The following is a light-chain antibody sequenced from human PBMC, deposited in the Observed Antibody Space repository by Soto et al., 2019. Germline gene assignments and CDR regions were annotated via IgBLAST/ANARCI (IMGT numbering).Light chain of an antibody. CDR2: DNN. V-gene: IGLV1-51*01. Sequence: QSVLPQPPSVSAAPGQKVTISCSGSSSNIGNNYVSWYQQLPGTAPKLLIDDNNKRPSGIPDRFSGSKSGTSGTLDITGLQTGDEADYYCATWDYSLTGEVFGGGTKVTVL. CDR3: ATWDYSLTGEV. J-gene: IGLJ2*01. CDR1: SSNIGNNY.